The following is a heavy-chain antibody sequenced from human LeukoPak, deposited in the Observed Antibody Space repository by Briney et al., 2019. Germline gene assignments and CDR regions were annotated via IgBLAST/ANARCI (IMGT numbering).Heavy chain of an antibody. Sequence: SVKVSCKASGGTFRSYAISWVRQAPGQGLEWMGGIIPIFGTTNYAQKFQGRVTITADESTSTAYMELSSLRSEDTAVYYCATGPSGSGWYGGVNYWGQGTLVTVSS. CDR2: IIPIFGTT. V-gene: IGHV1-69*13. D-gene: IGHD6-19*01. CDR3: ATGPSGSGWYGGVNY. J-gene: IGHJ4*02. CDR1: GGTFRSYA.